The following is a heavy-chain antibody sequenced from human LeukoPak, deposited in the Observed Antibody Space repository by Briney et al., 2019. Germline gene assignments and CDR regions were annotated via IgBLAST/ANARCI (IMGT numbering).Heavy chain of an antibody. CDR1: SGSIRSYY. V-gene: IGHV4-59*08. CDR2: VYYSGSETT. J-gene: IGHJ1*01. D-gene: IGHD3-22*01. CDR3: ARGHVDYDSSGYYYRYFQH. Sequence: SETLSLTCSVSSGSIRSYYWSWVRQPPGKGLEWIGYVYYSGSETTSYNPSLKSRVTISVDTSKNHFSLQLSSVTAADTAVYYCARGHVDYDSSGYYYRYFQHWGQGTLVTVSS.